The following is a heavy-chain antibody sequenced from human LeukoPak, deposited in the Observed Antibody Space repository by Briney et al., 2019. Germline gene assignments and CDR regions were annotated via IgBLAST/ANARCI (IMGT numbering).Heavy chain of an antibody. D-gene: IGHD2-21*02. CDR3: AKASFVVVTATLVDY. CDR2: IKQDGSEK. Sequence: GGSLRLSCAASGFTFNNYWMTWVRQAPGKGLEWVANIKQDGSEKYYVDSVKGRFTISRDNAKNSLYLQMNSLRAEDTAVYYCAKASFVVVTATLVDYWGQGTLVTVSS. CDR1: GFTFNNYW. J-gene: IGHJ4*02. V-gene: IGHV3-7*01.